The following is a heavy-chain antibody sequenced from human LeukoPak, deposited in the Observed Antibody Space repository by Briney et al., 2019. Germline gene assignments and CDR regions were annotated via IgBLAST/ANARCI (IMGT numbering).Heavy chain of an antibody. CDR3: AREGPTTNGMDI. CDR1: GFTVDSNY. D-gene: IGHD1-14*01. J-gene: IGHJ6*02. V-gene: IGHV3-53*01. CDR2: IYTGGNT. Sequence: GGALRLSCAASGFTVDSNYLSWVRQAPGKGLEWVPAIYTGGNTYYAASVKGRFTISRDNAKNSLYLQMNSLRAEDTAVYYCAREGPTTNGMDIWGQGTTVTVSS.